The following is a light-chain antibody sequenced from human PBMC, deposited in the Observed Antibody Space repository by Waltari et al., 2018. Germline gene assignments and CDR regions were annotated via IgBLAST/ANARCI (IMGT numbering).Light chain of an antibody. CDR1: QSVSSN. V-gene: IGKV3-15*01. Sequence: EIVMTQSAATLSVSPGDRATLPCRASQSVSSNLAWYQQKPGQAPRLLIYGASTRATGIPARFSGSGSGTEFTLTISSLQSEDFAVYYCQQYNNWPPYTFGQGTKLEIK. CDR3: QQYNNWPPYT. CDR2: GAS. J-gene: IGKJ2*01.